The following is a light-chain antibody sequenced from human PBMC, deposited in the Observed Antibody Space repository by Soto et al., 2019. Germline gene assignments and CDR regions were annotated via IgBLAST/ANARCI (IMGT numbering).Light chain of an antibody. CDR2: DAS. CDR3: QQYNSYSLT. J-gene: IGKJ1*01. Sequence: EIVLTRSPATLSLSPGERATLSCRASQSVSSYLAWYQQKPGQAPRLLIYDASNRATGIPARFSGSGSGTDFTLTISRLEPDDFATYYCQQYNSYSLTFGQGTKVDIK. V-gene: IGKV3-11*01. CDR1: QSVSSY.